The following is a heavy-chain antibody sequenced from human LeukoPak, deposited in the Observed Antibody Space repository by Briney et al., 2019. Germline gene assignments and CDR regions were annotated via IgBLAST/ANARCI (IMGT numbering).Heavy chain of an antibody. J-gene: IGHJ4*02. CDR3: APDLSGSEWSVDY. Sequence: PGGSLRLSWAASGFAFGSYAMSWVRQAPGRGLEWVSVISDSGGSTYYADSVKGRFTISRDNSKNTLCLQMNSLRAEDTAVYYCAPDLSGSEWSVDYWGQGTLVTVSS. CDR1: GFAFGSYA. V-gene: IGHV3-23*01. D-gene: IGHD6-13*01. CDR2: ISDSGGST.